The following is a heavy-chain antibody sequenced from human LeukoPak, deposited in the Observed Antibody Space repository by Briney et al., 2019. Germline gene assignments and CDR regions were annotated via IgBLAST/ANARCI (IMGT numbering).Heavy chain of an antibody. CDR1: GYSISSGYH. V-gene: IGHV4-38-2*02. Sequence: EPSETLSLTCTVSGYSISSGYHWGWIRQPPGKGLEWIGSIYHTGSTYYNPSLKSRVTISVDTSKNQFSLKLNSVTAADTAVYYCARGNTYLDYWGQGTLVTVSS. CDR3: ARGNTYLDY. J-gene: IGHJ4*02. CDR2: IYHTGST.